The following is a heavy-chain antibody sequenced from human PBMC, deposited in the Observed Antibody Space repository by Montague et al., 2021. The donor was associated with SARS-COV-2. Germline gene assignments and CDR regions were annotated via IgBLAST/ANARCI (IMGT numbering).Heavy chain of an antibody. CDR2: INHSGST. J-gene: IGHJ4*02. D-gene: IGHD2-21*01. CDR3: AREVRGRIVVVIAIPYYYFAS. V-gene: IGHV4-34*01. CDR1: GGSFSGYY. Sequence: SETLSLTCAVYGGSFSGYYWSWIRQPPGKGLEWIGEINHSGSTNYNPSLKSRGTISVDTSKNQFSLKLSSGTAADTAVYYCAREVRGRIVVVIAIPYYYFASWGQGTLVTVSS.